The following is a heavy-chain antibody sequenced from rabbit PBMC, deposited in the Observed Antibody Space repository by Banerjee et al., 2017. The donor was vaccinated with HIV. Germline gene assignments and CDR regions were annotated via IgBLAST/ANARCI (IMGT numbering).Heavy chain of an antibody. D-gene: IGHD4-2*01. Sequence: QEQLEESGGDLVKPEGSLTLTCTASGFSFSNKYVMCWVRQAPGKGLEWIACINTSSGNTVYATWAKGRFTISRTSSTTVALQMTSLTAADTATYFCARSAGYAGDGDDYFNLWGPGTLVTVS. CDR3: ARSAGYAGDGDDYFNL. J-gene: IGHJ4*01. CDR2: INTSSGNT. CDR1: GFSFSNKYV. V-gene: IGHV1S45*01.